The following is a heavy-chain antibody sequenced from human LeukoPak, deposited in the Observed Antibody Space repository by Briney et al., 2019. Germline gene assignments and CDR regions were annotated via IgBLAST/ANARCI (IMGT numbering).Heavy chain of an antibody. Sequence: GGSLRLSCAASGFTFSSYGMHWVRQAPGKGLEWVAVIWYDGSNKYYADSVKGRFTISRDNSKNTLYLQMNSLRAEDTAVYYCARDLGYYDSSGYRGYWGQGTLVTVSS. CDR2: IWYDGSNK. CDR1: GFTFSSYG. D-gene: IGHD3-22*01. V-gene: IGHV3-33*01. CDR3: ARDLGYYDSSGYRGY. J-gene: IGHJ4*02.